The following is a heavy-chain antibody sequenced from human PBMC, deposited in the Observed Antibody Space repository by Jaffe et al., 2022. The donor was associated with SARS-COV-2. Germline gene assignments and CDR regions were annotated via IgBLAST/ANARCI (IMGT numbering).Heavy chain of an antibody. CDR2: INPDNGNT. V-gene: IGHV1-3*01. CDR1: GYTSSNYA. J-gene: IGHJ4*02. Sequence: QVQLVQSGAEVKKPGASVRVSCKASGYTSSNYAMHWVRQAPGQRLEWMGWINPDNGNTKYSQKFQGRVTITRDTSASTVYMELSSLRSEDTAVYYCAKWAGRGFLEWSPLDYWGQGTLVTVSS. CDR3: AKWAGRGFLEWSPLDY. D-gene: IGHD3-3*01.